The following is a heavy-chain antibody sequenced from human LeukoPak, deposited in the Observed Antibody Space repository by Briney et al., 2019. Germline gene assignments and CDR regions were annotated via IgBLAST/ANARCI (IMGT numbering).Heavy chain of an antibody. V-gene: IGHV4-39*07. CDR1: GGSISSSIYY. J-gene: IGHJ4*02. D-gene: IGHD5-24*01. Sequence: SETLSLTCTVSGGSISSSIYYWGWIRQPPGKGLEWIGSIYYSGSTYYNPSLKSRVTISVDTSKNQFSLKLSSVTAADTAVYYCARVGDGYYFDYWGQGTLVTVSS. CDR3: ARVGDGYYFDY. CDR2: IYYSGST.